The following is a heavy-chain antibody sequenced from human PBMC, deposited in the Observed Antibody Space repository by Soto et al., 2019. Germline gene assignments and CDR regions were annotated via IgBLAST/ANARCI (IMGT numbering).Heavy chain of an antibody. CDR2: ISSGGGAT. V-gene: IGHV3-23*01. Sequence: PGGSLRLSCAASGFPFNTYAMSWVRQAPGKGPEWVSAISSGGGATFYTDSVKGWFTLSRDNSKNTLYLQMNSLRVEDTGVYFCLRGIQRSYSSYMDVWGKATSVTVSS. D-gene: IGHD2-21*01. J-gene: IGHJ6*03. CDR3: LRGIQRSYSSYMDV. CDR1: GFPFNTYA.